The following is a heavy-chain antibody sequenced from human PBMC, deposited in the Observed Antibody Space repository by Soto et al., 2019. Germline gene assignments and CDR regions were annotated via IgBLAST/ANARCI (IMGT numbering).Heavy chain of an antibody. Sequence: AASVTVSSTSSGYTFTVYYMHCVRQAPGQGLEWMGWINPNSGGTNYAQKFQGWVTMTRDTSISTAYMELSRLRSDDTAVYYCARVVGATTGAFDYWVQGTLVTVSS. J-gene: IGHJ4*02. V-gene: IGHV1-2*04. CDR2: INPNSGGT. CDR1: GYTFTVYY. CDR3: ARVVGATTGAFDY. D-gene: IGHD1-26*01.